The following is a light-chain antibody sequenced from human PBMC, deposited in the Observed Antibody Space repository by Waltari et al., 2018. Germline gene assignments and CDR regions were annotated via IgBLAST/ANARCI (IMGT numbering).Light chain of an antibody. V-gene: IGLV1-36*01. CDR2: YDD. CDR3: AAWDDGLNGVI. Sequence: QSVLTQPPSVSAAPGQRVTISCSGSSSNIGNHPVNWYQQLPGKAPKLLISYDDLFPSGVSDRFSGSKSGTSASLAISGLQSEDEADYYCAAWDDGLNGVIFGGGTHLTVL. CDR1: SSNIGNHP. J-gene: IGLJ2*01.